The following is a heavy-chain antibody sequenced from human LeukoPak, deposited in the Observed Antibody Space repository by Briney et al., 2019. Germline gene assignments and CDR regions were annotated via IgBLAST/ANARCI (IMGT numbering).Heavy chain of an antibody. Sequence: GESLKISFKGSGYSFTTYWIGWVRQMPGKGLEWMGIIYPGDSNTRYSPSFQGQVTISADKSISTAYLQWSSLKASDTAMYYRARRDNSGYYDYWGQGTLVTVSS. CDR3: ARRDNSGYYDY. CDR1: GYSFTTYW. V-gene: IGHV5-51*01. D-gene: IGHD3-22*01. J-gene: IGHJ4*02. CDR2: IYPGDSNT.